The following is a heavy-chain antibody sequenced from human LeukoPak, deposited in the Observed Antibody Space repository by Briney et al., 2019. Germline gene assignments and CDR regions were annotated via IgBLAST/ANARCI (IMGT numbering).Heavy chain of an antibody. V-gene: IGHV3-23*01. Sequence: GGSLRLSCAASGFTFSGYAMSWVRQAPGKGLEWVSAISGSGGSTYYADSVKGRFTISRDNSKNTLYLQMNSLRAEDTAVYYCVGSDHYDILTGLDYWGQGTLVTVSS. D-gene: IGHD3-9*01. CDR1: GFTFSGYA. J-gene: IGHJ4*02. CDR2: ISGSGGST. CDR3: VGSDHYDILTGLDY.